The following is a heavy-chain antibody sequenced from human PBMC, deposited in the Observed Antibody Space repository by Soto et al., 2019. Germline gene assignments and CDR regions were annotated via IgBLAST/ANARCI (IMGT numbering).Heavy chain of an antibody. CDR2: ISGSGGST. CDR3: AREDIVVVPASPNYYYYMDV. CDR1: GFTFSSYA. V-gene: IGHV3-23*01. Sequence: PGGSLRLSCAASGFTFSSYAMSWVRQAPGKGLEWVSAISGSGGSTYYADSVKGRFTISRDNSKNTLYLQMNSLRAEDTAVYYFAREDIVVVPASPNYYYYMDVWGKGTTVTVSS. J-gene: IGHJ6*03. D-gene: IGHD2-2*01.